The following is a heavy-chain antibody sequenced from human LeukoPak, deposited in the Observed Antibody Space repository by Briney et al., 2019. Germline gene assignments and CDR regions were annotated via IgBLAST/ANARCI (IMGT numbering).Heavy chain of an antibody. V-gene: IGHV3-23*01. CDR1: GFTFYDFA. Sequence: PGRSLRLSCAASGFTFYDFAMHWVRQAPGKGLEWVSAILASGRGTHYSESVKGRFTISRDDSKNTLYLQMGSLRAEDTAVYFCAKDLAIRGDSWGQGTLVTVSS. CDR2: ILASGRGT. CDR3: AKDLAIRGDS. J-gene: IGHJ5*01.